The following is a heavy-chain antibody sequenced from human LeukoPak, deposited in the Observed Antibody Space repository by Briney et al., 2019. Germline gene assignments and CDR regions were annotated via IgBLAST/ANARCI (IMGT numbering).Heavy chain of an antibody. V-gene: IGHV3-30-3*01. D-gene: IGHD6-6*01. Sequence: GGSLRLSCAASGFTFSSYAMHWVRQAPGKELEWVAVISYDGSNKYYADSVKGRFTISRDNSKNTLYLQMNSLRAEDTAVYYCARDRVAARPWRAFDIWGQGTMVTVSS. CDR2: ISYDGSNK. CDR1: GFTFSSYA. CDR3: ARDRVAARPWRAFDI. J-gene: IGHJ3*02.